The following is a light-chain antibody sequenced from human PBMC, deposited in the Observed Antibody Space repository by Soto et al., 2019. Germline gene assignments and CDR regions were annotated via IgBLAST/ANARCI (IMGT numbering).Light chain of an antibody. J-gene: IGKJ1*01. Sequence: EIVMTQSPATLSLSPCESVPLSXRASQSVTSNLAWYQQKPGQAPGLLIYGASNRATGIPDRFSGSGSGTDFTLTVSRLEPEDFAVYYCQQYGSSGTFGQGTKVDIK. CDR2: GAS. CDR3: QQYGSSGT. CDR1: QSVTSN. V-gene: IGKV3-20*01.